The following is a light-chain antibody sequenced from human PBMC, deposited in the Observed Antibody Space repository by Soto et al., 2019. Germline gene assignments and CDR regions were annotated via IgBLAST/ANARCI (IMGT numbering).Light chain of an antibody. Sequence: DIQMTQSPSTLSASVGDRVTITCRASENISGWLAWFQQKPGKAPKLLISDASTLESGVPSRFSGSGSRTDFTLTISSLEPEDFAVYYCQQHSNWPLTFGGGTKVDIK. CDR1: ENISGW. J-gene: IGKJ4*01. V-gene: IGKV1-5*01. CDR3: QQHSNWPLT. CDR2: DAS.